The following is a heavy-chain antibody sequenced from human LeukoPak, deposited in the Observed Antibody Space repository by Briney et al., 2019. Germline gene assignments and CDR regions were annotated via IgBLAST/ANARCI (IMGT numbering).Heavy chain of an antibody. D-gene: IGHD2-15*01. CDR1: GYIFTSYA. Sequence: GASVKVSCKASGYIFTSYAINWVRQAPGQGLEWMGRFTTATTTYAKHLQDRVTMTTDASTNTAYLELSSLRSDDTAVYYCCRPMTALPARGAFDLWGQGTMVTVAS. CDR2: FTTATT. V-gene: IGHV1-18*04. CDR3: CRPMTALPARGAFDL. J-gene: IGHJ3*01.